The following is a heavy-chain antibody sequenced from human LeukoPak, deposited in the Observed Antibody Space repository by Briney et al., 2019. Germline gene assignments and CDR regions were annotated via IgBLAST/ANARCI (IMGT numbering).Heavy chain of an antibody. V-gene: IGHV3-23*01. D-gene: IGHD6-19*01. CDR3: AKTTAGYSSGRYPGWPIDY. J-gene: IGHJ4*02. CDR2: ISGSGGDT. CDR1: GFTFRSHA. Sequence: PGGSLRLSCAASGFTFRSHAIYWVRQAPGKGLEWVSGISGSGGDTYFADSVKGRFTISRDNSKNTVFLQMDSLRAEDTAVYYCAKTTAGYSSGRYPGWPIDYWGQGTLVTVSS.